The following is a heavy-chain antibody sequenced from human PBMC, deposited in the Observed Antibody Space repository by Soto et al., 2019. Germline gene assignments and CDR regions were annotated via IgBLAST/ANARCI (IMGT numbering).Heavy chain of an antibody. Sequence: ASEEVSCKASGYACTSYGISWVRLAPGQGLEWMGWISAYNGNTNYAQKLQGRVTMTTDTSTSTAYMELRSLRSDDTAVYYCARERQIRLAAAGSIAVEDAFDIWGPGTMVTVSS. CDR3: ARERQIRLAAAGSIAVEDAFDI. J-gene: IGHJ3*02. V-gene: IGHV1-18*01. CDR2: ISAYNGNT. CDR1: GYACTSYG. D-gene: IGHD6-13*01.